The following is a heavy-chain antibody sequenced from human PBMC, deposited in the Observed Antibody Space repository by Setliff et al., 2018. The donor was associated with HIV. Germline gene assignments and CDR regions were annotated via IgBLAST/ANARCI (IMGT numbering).Heavy chain of an antibody. CDR2: IFYTESTNYTPSIKST. CDR1: GGSISTYY. Sequence: PSETLSLTCTVSGGSISTYYWGWIRQSPGEGLEWIGYIFYTESTNYTPSIKSTNYNPSLKSRVTVSLDPSQNQFSLNLSSVTAADTAVYYCARAFCTAGTTQCYYYMDVWGKGTTVTVS. J-gene: IGHJ6*03. D-gene: IGHD1-1*01. CDR3: ARAFCTAGTTQCYYYMDV. V-gene: IGHV4-59*12.